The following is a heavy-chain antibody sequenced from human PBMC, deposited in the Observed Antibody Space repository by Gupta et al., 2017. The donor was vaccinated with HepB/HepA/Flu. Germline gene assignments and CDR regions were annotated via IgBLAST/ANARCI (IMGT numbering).Heavy chain of an antibody. CDR2: IIPILGIA. CDR3: ARASGSYSLYYYYYGMDV. V-gene: IGHV1-69*04. Sequence: QVQLVQSGAEVKKPGSSVKVSCKASGGTFSSYAISWVRQAPGQGLEWMGRIIPILGIANYAQKFQGRVTITADKSTSTAYMELSSLRSEDTAVYYCARASGSYSLYYYYYGMDVWGQGTTVTVSS. CDR1: GGTFSSYA. D-gene: IGHD1-26*01. J-gene: IGHJ6*02.